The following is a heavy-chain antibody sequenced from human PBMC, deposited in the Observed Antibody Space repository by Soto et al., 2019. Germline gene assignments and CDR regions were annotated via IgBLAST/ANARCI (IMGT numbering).Heavy chain of an antibody. CDR2: MNPNTGNT. V-gene: IGHV1-8*01. J-gene: IGHJ5*02. CDR3: ARAASP. Sequence: QVQLVQSGAEVKKPGASVKVSCKASGYTFTSSDINWVRQATGQGLEWMGWMNPNTGNTGYAQKFQGRITSTRRASISPASLELSSLNSADSAVYYCARAASPWGQGTLVTVSS. CDR1: GYTFTSSD.